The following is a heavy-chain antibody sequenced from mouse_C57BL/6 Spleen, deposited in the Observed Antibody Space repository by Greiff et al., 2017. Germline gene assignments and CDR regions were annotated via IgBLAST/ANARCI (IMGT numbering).Heavy chain of an antibody. CDR2: IHPNSGST. J-gene: IGHJ3*01. D-gene: IGHD2-14*01. CDR3: ARSREYDVLAY. Sequence: QVQLQQPGAELVKPGASVKLSCKASGYTFTSYWMHWVKQRPGQGLEWIGMIHPNSGSTNYNEKFKSKATLTVDKSSSTAYMQLSSLTSEDSAVYYCARSREYDVLAYWGQGTLVTVSA. CDR1: GYTFTSYW. V-gene: IGHV1-64*01.